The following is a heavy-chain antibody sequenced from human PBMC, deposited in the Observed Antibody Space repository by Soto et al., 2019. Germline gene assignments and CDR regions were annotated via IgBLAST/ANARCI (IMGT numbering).Heavy chain of an antibody. D-gene: IGHD2-2*01. CDR3: ARGCGGTSCYDFGGAIPDY. V-gene: IGHV3-11*01. CDR1: GFTFSDYY. J-gene: IGHJ4*02. Sequence: GGSLRLSCAASGFTFSDYYMSWIRQAPGKGLEWVSYISSSGSTIYYADSVKGRFTISRDNAKNSLYLQMNSLRAEDTAVYYCARGCGGTSCYDFGGAIPDYWGQGTLVTVSS. CDR2: ISSSGSTI.